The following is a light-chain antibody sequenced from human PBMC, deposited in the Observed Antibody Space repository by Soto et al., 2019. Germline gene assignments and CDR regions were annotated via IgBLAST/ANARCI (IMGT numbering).Light chain of an antibody. CDR2: AAT. CDR1: QSIDTY. CDR3: QQVYRPPRT. V-gene: IGKV1-39*01. Sequence: DIQMTQSPSSLSASVGERVTITCRASQSIDTYLNWYQLKPGKAPNLLIYAATRLHTGVPSRSSGSGSGTGFTLTLSHLQPEDFATYHWQQVYRPPRTFRQGTKV. J-gene: IGKJ1*01.